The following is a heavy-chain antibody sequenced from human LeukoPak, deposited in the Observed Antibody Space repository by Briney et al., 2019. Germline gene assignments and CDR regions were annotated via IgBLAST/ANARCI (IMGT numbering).Heavy chain of an antibody. Sequence: GGSLRLSCAASGFTFSSYAMHWVRQAPGKGLEYVSAISSNGGSTYYADSVKGRFTISRDNSKNTLYLQMGSLRAEDMAVYYCARGYCSGGSCPLDYWGQGTLVTVSS. V-gene: IGHV3-64*02. J-gene: IGHJ4*02. CDR1: GFTFSSYA. D-gene: IGHD2-15*01. CDR2: ISSNGGST. CDR3: ARGYCSGGSCPLDY.